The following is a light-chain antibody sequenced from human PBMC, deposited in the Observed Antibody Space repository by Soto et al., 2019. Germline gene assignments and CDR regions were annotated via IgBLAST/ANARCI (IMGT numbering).Light chain of an antibody. CDR3: LHHDSYPYT. Sequence: DIQMTQSPSAISASVGDTVTITCRASQGINNFLVWFQQRPGKVPKLLIYAASTFQGGVPSRVSGSGYGTTLTLTIITLPPEDFEDYYCLHHDSYPYTFGQGTKLEIK. CDR1: QGINNF. J-gene: IGKJ2*01. CDR2: AAS. V-gene: IGKV1-17*03.